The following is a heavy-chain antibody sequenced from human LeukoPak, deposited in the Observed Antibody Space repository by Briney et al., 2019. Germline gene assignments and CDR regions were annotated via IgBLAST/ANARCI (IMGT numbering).Heavy chain of an antibody. Sequence: ASVKVSCKASGYTFTNHYMHWVRQAPGQGLEWMGIINPSGGGTSYAQKFQGRVTMTRDMSTNTFYMELSSLRFDDTAVYYCARGVSYSGSRDAWWFDPWGQGTLVTVSS. V-gene: IGHV1-46*01. D-gene: IGHD6-13*01. CDR3: ARGVSYSGSRDAWWFDP. J-gene: IGHJ5*02. CDR1: GYTFTNHY. CDR2: INPSGGGT.